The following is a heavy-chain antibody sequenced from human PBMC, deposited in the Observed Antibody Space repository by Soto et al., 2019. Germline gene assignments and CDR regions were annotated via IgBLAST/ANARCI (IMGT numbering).Heavy chain of an antibody. Sequence: EVQMLESGGGLVQPGGSLRLSCAASGFTCSSYDMSWVRQAPGKGLEWVSTILVGGSTHYPDSVKGRFTISRDNSKNTAFLQMNSLTAGDTAVYYCAKATATGGRAFDICGQGTMVTVSS. CDR3: AKATATGGRAFDI. CDR2: ILVGGST. V-gene: IGHV3-23*01. J-gene: IGHJ3*02. CDR1: GFTCSSYD. D-gene: IGHD2-8*02.